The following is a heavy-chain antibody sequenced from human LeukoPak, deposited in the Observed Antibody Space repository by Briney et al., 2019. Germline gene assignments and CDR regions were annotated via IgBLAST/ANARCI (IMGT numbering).Heavy chain of an antibody. Sequence: GGSLRLSCAASGFTFGSYSMHWVRQAPGRGLEWVAVISYDSYNKWFAESVKGRFTISRDNSKNTLYLHMNGLRVEDTAVYYCTRVNTYYDVDGWFDPWGQGTLVTVSS. V-gene: IGHV3-30-3*01. D-gene: IGHD3-16*01. CDR3: TRVNTYYDVDGWFDP. J-gene: IGHJ5*02. CDR1: GFTFGSYS. CDR2: ISYDSYNK.